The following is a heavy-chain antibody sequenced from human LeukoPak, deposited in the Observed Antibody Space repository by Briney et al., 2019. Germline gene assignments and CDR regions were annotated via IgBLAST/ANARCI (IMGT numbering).Heavy chain of an antibody. J-gene: IGHJ4*02. Sequence: PSETLSLTCAVYGGSFSGYYWSWIRQPPGKGLEWIGEINHSGSTNYNPSLKSRVTISVDTSKNQFSLKLSSVTAADTAVYYCARGKAGDSGGIYYFDYWGQGTLVTVSS. CDR1: GGSFSGYY. CDR2: INHSGST. V-gene: IGHV4-34*01. CDR3: ARGKAGDSGGIYYFDY. D-gene: IGHD2-15*01.